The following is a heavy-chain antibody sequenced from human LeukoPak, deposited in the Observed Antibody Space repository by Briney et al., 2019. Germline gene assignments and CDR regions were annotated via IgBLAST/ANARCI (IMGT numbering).Heavy chain of an antibody. J-gene: IGHJ5*02. Sequence: GASVKVSCKASGYTFTGYYMHWLRQAPGQGLEWMGRINPNSGGTNYAQKFQGRVTMTRDTSISTAYMELSRLRSDDTAVYYCARGRLLARWLANNWFDPWGQGTLVTVSS. CDR1: GYTFTGYY. CDR3: ARGRLLARWLANNWFDP. D-gene: IGHD6-19*01. CDR2: INPNSGGT. V-gene: IGHV1-2*06.